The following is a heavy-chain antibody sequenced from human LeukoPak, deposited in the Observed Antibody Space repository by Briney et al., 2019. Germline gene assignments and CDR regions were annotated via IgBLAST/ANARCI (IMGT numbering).Heavy chain of an antibody. J-gene: IGHJ4*02. CDR1: GFTFSSYA. CDR2: ISGSGGST. V-gene: IGHV3-23*01. Sequence: GGSLRLSCAASGFTFSSYAMSWVRQAPGKGLEWVSVISGSGGSTYYADSVKGRFTISRDNSKNTLYLQMNSLRAEDTAVYYCAKVKDIGYCSGGSCPNYFDYWGQGTLVTVSS. CDR3: AKVKDIGYCSGGSCPNYFDY. D-gene: IGHD2-15*01.